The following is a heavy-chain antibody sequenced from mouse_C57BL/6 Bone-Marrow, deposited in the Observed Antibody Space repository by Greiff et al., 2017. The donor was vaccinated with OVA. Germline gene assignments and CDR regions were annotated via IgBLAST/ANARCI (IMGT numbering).Heavy chain of an antibody. Sequence: VKLMESGAELVRPGASVTLSCKASGYTFTDYEMHWVKQTPVHGLEWIGAIDPETGGTAYNQQFKGKAILTADKSSSTAYMELRSLTSEDSAVYYGTRGYSNYYAMDDWGQGTSVTVSS. D-gene: IGHD2-5*01. CDR3: TRGYSNYYAMDD. CDR1: GYTFTDYE. J-gene: IGHJ4*01. CDR2: IDPETGGT. V-gene: IGHV1-15*01.